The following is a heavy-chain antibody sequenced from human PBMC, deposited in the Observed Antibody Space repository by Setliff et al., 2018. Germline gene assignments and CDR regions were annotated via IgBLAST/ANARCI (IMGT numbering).Heavy chain of an antibody. D-gene: IGHD5-18*01. CDR1: GYTFTSYY. Sequence: GASVKVSCKASGYTFTSYYIHWVRQAPGQGLEWMGIINPSSGTTSYAQKFQGRVTMTRDTSTSTAYMEVSSLRTEDTAVYYCAREGVDTRSSTDYRYYMDVWGKGTTVTVSS. J-gene: IGHJ6*03. V-gene: IGHV1-46*01. CDR2: INPSSGTT. CDR3: AREGVDTRSSTDYRYYMDV.